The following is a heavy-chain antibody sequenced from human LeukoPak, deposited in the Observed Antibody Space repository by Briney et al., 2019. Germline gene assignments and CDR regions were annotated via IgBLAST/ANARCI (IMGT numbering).Heavy chain of an antibody. V-gene: IGHV4-34*01. CDR2: INHSGST. CDR1: GGSFSGYY. CDR3: ARLSVVGATSG. D-gene: IGHD1-26*01. J-gene: IGHJ4*02. Sequence: SETLSLTCAVYGGSFSGYYWSWIRQPPGKGLEWIGEINHSGSTNYNPSLKSRVTISVDTSKKQFSLKLSSVTAADTAVYYCARLSVVGATSGWGQGTLVTVSS.